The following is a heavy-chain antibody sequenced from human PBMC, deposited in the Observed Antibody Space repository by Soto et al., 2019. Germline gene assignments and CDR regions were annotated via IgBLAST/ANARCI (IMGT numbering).Heavy chain of an antibody. CDR3: ARTGQWLPLSWFNP. Sequence: ASVKVSCKASGYTFTSYGISWVRQAPGQGLEWMGWISAYNGNTNYAQKLQGRVTMTTDTSTSTPYMELRSLRSDDTAVYYCARTGQWLPLSWFNPWGQGTLVTVSS. V-gene: IGHV1-18*01. CDR2: ISAYNGNT. J-gene: IGHJ5*02. CDR1: GYTFTSYG. D-gene: IGHD6-19*01.